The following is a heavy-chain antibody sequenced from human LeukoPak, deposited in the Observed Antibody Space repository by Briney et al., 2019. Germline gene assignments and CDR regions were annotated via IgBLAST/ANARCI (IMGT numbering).Heavy chain of an antibody. J-gene: IGHJ6*03. CDR3: ARVEYSSSWTPLYYYYYMDV. Sequence: GGSLRLSCAASGFTFSSYWMSWVRQAPGKGLEWVANIKQDGSEKYYVDSVKGRFTISRDNAKNSLYLQMNSLRAEDTAVYYCARVEYSSSWTPLYYYYYMDVWGKGTTVTVSS. D-gene: IGHD6-13*01. CDR1: GFTFSSYW. V-gene: IGHV3-7*01. CDR2: IKQDGSEK.